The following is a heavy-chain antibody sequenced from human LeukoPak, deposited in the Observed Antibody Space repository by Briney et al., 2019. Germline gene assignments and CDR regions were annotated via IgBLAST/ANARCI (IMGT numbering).Heavy chain of an antibody. Sequence: GGSLRLSCAASRFTFSSYGMSWVRQAPGKGLEWVSAISGGGGSTYYADSVKGRFTVSRDNSKNTLYVQMKSLRAEDTAVYYCAKDFVVVPGNVNYFDYWGQGTLVTVSS. V-gene: IGHV3-23*01. J-gene: IGHJ4*02. CDR1: RFTFSSYG. CDR2: ISGGGGST. D-gene: IGHD2-21*02. CDR3: AKDFVVVPGNVNYFDY.